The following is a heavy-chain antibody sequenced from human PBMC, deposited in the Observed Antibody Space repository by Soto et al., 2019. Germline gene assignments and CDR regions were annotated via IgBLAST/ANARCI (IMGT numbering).Heavy chain of an antibody. CDR3: AKGELGSSHGTVDN. CDR2: ISGSGTSI. J-gene: IGHJ4*02. Sequence: EVQLLESGGNLVQPGGSLRLSCAASGFTFSTYAMSWVRQAPGKGLEWVSSISGSGTSIFYADSVKGRFTMSRDTSKNTLYLQMDNLRPEDTALYYCAKGELGSSHGTVDNWGQGTLVTVSS. D-gene: IGHD3-16*01. V-gene: IGHV3-23*01. CDR1: GFTFSTYA.